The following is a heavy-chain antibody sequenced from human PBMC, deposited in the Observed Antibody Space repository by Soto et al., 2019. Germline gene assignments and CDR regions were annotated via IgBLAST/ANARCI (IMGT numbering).Heavy chain of an antibody. J-gene: IGHJ4*02. CDR2: ISYDGSNK. CDR3: ARLSYFDY. V-gene: IGHV3-30-3*01. CDR1: GFTFSSYA. Sequence: QVQLVESGGGVVQPGRSLRLSCAASGFTFSSYAMHWVRQAPGKGLEWVAVISYDGSNKYYADSVKGRFTISRENSKNTLYLQMNSLRAEDTAVYYCARLSYFDYWGQGTLVTVSS.